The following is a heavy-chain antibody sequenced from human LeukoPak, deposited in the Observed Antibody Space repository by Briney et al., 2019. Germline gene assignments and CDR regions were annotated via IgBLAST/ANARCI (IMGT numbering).Heavy chain of an antibody. CDR1: GYTFTSYY. CDR2: INPSGGST. J-gene: IGHJ5*02. D-gene: IGHD2-15*01. CDR3: AREDIVVVVAATYNWFDP. V-gene: IGHV1-46*01. Sequence: GASVKVSCKASGYTFTSYYMHWVRQAPGQGLEWMGIINPSGGSTSYAQKFQGRVTMTRDMSTSTVYMEPSSLRSEDTAVYYCAREDIVVVVAATYNWFDPWGQGTLVTVSS.